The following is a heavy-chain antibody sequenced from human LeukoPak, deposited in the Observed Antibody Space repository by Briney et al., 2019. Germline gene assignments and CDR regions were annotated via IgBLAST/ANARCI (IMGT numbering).Heavy chain of an antibody. CDR1: GFTFTDEY. J-gene: IGHJ4*02. D-gene: IGHD2-2*01. CDR3: ARDPKSQLLLDY. Sequence: GASVKVSCKSSGFTFTDEYIHWVRQAPGQGLERMGCINPYSGAINYAQKFQGRVTLTRDTSIRTAYMELSRLTSGDTAVYYCARDPKSQLLLDYWGQGTLVTVSS. V-gene: IGHV1-2*02. CDR2: INPYSGAI.